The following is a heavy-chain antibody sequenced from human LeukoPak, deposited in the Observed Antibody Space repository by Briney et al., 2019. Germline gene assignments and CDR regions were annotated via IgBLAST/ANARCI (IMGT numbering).Heavy chain of an antibody. CDR2: IKQDGSAK. V-gene: IGHV3-7*01. Sequence: GGSLRLSCAASGFTFSQYSMSWVRQAPGKGLEWVANIKQDGSAKYYVDSVKGRFTISRDDSKNSLYLQMDSLRAEDTAVYYCAKKKNWGLYAFDIWGQGTMVTVSS. CDR1: GFTFSQYS. CDR3: AKKKNWGLYAFDI. D-gene: IGHD7-27*01. J-gene: IGHJ3*02.